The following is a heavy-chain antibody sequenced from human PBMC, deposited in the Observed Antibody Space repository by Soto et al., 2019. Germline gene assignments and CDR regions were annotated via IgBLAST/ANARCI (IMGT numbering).Heavy chain of an antibody. CDR1: GFTFSSYA. D-gene: IGHD3-3*01. Sequence: GGSLRLSCAASGFTFSSYAMSWVRQAPGKGLEWVSGISGSGGRTYYADSVKGQFTISRDNSKHTLYLQMNSLRAEDTAIYYCAKADDFWSGYHIYYYYGMDVWGQGTTVTVS. CDR2: ISGSGGRT. J-gene: IGHJ6*02. CDR3: AKADDFWSGYHIYYYYGMDV. V-gene: IGHV3-23*01.